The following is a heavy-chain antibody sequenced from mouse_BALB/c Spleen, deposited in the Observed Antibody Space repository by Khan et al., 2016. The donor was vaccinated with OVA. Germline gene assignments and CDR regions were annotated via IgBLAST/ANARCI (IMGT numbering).Heavy chain of an antibody. CDR3: ARIKKIVATYFDY. CDR1: GYTFTSYW. D-gene: IGHD1-1*01. CDR2: TNPTNGRT. Sequence: VQLQQPGAELAKAGASVKMSCKASGYTFTSYWMHWVKQRLGKGLEWFAETNPTNGRTYYNEKLKRKATLTVEKSSITAYMLISGPTFDDSAVYYCARIKKIVATYFDYCGQGTTLTVSS. J-gene: IGHJ2*01. V-gene: IGHV1S81*02.